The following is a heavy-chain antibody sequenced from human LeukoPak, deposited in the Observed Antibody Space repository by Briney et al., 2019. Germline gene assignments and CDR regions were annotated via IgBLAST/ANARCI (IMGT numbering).Heavy chain of an antibody. D-gene: IGHD6-19*01. V-gene: IGHV1-18*01. CDR3: ARVGGYSSGWYFIDY. CDR1: GYTFNTFG. Sequence: ASVKVSCKASGYTFNTFGVTWVRQAPGQGLEWMGWISAYNGNTNYAQKLQGRVTMTTDTSTSTAYMELRSLRSDDTAVYYCARVGGYSSGWYFIDYWGQGTLVTVSS. CDR2: ISAYNGNT. J-gene: IGHJ4*02.